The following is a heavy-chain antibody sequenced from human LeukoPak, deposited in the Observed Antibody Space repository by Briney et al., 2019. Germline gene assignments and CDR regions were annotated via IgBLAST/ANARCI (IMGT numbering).Heavy chain of an antibody. CDR2: INHSGIT. D-gene: IGHD3-3*01. J-gene: IGHJ4*02. CDR1: GRSFSGYY. Sequence: SETLSLTCAVYGRSFSGYYWTWIRQTPGKGLEWIGEINHSGITDYNPSLRSRVTISVDTSKNQFSLKLSSVTAADTAVYYCARDSLGVGPGYFDYWGQGTLVTVSS. CDR3: ARDSLGVGPGYFDY. V-gene: IGHV4-34*01.